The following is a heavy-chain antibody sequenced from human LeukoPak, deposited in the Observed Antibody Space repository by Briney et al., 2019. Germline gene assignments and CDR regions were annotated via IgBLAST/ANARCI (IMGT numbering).Heavy chain of an antibody. CDR1: GFTFSSYG. D-gene: IGHD5-18*01. CDR2: IWYDGSNK. V-gene: IGHV3-33*06. J-gene: IGHJ6*04. Sequence: GRSLRLSCAASGFTFSSYGMHWVSQAPGKGLEWVAVIWYDGSNKYYADSVKGRFTISRDNSKNTLYLQMNSLRAEDTAVYYCAKDTAMVTYRGYYYYGMDVWGKGTTVTVSS. CDR3: AKDTAMVTYRGYYYYGMDV.